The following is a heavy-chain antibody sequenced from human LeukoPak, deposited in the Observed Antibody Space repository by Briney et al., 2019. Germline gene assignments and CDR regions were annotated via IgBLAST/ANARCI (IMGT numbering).Heavy chain of an antibody. J-gene: IGHJ4*02. CDR3: ARGAIWFGELSTYFDY. CDR2: IYYSGST. V-gene: IGHV4-30-4*01. D-gene: IGHD3-10*01. Sequence: SETLSLTCAVYGGSFSGYYWSWIRQPPGKGLEWIGYIYYSGSTYYNPSLKSRVTISVDTSKNQFSLKLSSVTAADTAVYYCARGAIWFGELSTYFDYWGQGTLVTVSS. CDR1: GGSFSGYY.